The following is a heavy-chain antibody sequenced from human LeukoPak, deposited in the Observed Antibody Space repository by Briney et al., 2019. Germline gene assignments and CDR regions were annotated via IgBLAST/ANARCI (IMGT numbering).Heavy chain of an antibody. D-gene: IGHD6-25*01. CDR3: TRDGSGFYYYYYMAV. V-gene: IGHV3-21*01. CDR1: GFTFSDYS. CDR2: ISTVSTYT. J-gene: IGHJ6*03. Sequence: MPGGSLRLSCAASGFTFSDYSMNWVRQAPGKGLEWVASISTVSTYTFYAESVKGRISISRDNAKNSLILQMSSLRADDTAVYYCTRDGSGFYYYYYMAVWGKGTTVTVSS.